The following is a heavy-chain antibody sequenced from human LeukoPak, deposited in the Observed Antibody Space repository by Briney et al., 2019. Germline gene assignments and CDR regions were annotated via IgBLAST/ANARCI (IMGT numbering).Heavy chain of an antibody. V-gene: IGHV3-23*01. CDR3: ATSYYDFWSGLDY. Sequence: GGSLRLSCAASGFTFSNAWMSWVRQAPGKGLEWVSSLSGSGSSTYYADSVKGRFTISRDNSKNTLYLQMNSLRAEDTALYYCATSYYDFWSGLDYWGQGTLVTVSS. D-gene: IGHD3-3*01. CDR2: LSGSGSST. CDR1: GFTFSNAW. J-gene: IGHJ4*02.